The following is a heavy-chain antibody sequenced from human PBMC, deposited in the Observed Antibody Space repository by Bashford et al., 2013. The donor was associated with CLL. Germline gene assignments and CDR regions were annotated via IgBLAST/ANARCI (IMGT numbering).Heavy chain of an antibody. CDR3: ARGRGPEGLGWFDP. V-gene: IGHV1-8*01. CDR2: VNPNSGNT. CDR1: GYTFTSYE. J-gene: IGHJ5*02. Sequence: ASVKVSCKASGYTFTSYEVNWVRQATGQGLEWMGWVNPNSGNTGYAQKFQGRVTMTSNTSIRTAYMELRSLRSDDTAVYYCARGRGPEGLGWFDPWGRGNPWSPSPQ. D-gene: IGHD3-10*01.